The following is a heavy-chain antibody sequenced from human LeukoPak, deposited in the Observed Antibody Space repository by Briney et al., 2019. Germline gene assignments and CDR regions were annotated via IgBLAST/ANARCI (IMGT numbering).Heavy chain of an antibody. CDR3: ARIPLSSGWSRFDY. J-gene: IGHJ4*02. Sequence: ASVKVSCKASGYTFTGYYVHWVRQAPGQGLEWMGWINPNSGGTNYAQKFQGRVTMTRDTSISTAYMELSRLRSDDTAVYYCARIPLSSGWSRFDYWGQGTLVTVSS. V-gene: IGHV1-2*02. D-gene: IGHD6-19*01. CDR1: GYTFTGYY. CDR2: INPNSGGT.